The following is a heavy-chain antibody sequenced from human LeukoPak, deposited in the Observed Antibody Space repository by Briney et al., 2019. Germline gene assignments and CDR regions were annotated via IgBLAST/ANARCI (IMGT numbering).Heavy chain of an antibody. CDR1: GFTFSDSY. J-gene: IGHJ4*01. Sequence: GGSLRLSCAAPGFTFSDSYMSWIRQAPGKGLEWLSYISSSGGSTYYAVSVKGRFTISRDNANNSLYLQMNSLRADDTAIYYCATGKRRYSNWGHGTLVTVSS. D-gene: IGHD3-9*01. V-gene: IGHV3-11*01. CDR2: ISSSGGST. CDR3: ATGKRRYSN.